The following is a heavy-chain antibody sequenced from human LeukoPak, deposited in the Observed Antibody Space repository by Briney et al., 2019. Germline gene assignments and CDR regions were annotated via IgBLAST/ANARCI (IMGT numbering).Heavy chain of an antibody. J-gene: IGHJ4*02. Sequence: GASLRLSCAASGFTFSNYAMNWARQAPGKGLEWVSGISGSDTSTYYTDSVRGRFTISRDTSKNTLYLQMNSLRAEDTAVYYCAKEGYDFWSTYSRTHFDYWGQGTLVTVSS. D-gene: IGHD3-3*01. CDR3: AKEGYDFWSTYSRTHFDY. CDR1: GFTFSNYA. CDR2: ISGSDTST. V-gene: IGHV3-23*01.